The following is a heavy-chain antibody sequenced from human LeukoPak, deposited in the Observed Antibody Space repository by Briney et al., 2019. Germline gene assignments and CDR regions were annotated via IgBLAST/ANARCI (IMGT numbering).Heavy chain of an antibody. D-gene: IGHD3-16*02. CDR2: IYYSGST. J-gene: IGHJ4*02. CDR1: GGSFSGYY. Sequence: SETLSLTCAVYGGSFSGYYWSWIRQPPGKGLEWIGYIYYSGSTNYNPSLKSRVTISVDTSKNQFSLKLSSVTAADTAVYYCARHGRDYVWGSYRYTSWYFDYWGQGTLVTVSS. V-gene: IGHV4-59*08. CDR3: ARHGRDYVWGSYRYTSWYFDY.